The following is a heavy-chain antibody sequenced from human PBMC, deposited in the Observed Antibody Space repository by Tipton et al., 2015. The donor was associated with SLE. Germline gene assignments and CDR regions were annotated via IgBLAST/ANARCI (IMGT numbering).Heavy chain of an antibody. V-gene: IGHV4-61*09. CDR3: ARHPRYCSAGTCYSFDY. CDR1: GGSISSGSYY. Sequence: TLSLTCTVSGGSISSGSYYWSWVRQPAGKGLEWIGHIYTSERTDYNPSLKSRVTMSVDTSKNQFSLNLSSVTAADTAVYYCARHPRYCSAGTCYSFDYWGQGALVTVSS. J-gene: IGHJ4*02. D-gene: IGHD2-15*01. CDR2: IYTSERT.